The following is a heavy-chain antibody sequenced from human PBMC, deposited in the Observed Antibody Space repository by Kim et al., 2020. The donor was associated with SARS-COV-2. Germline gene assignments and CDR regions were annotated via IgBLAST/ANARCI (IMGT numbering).Heavy chain of an antibody. CDR1: GFTFSSYS. CDR2: ISSSSSYI. D-gene: IGHD1-26*01. Sequence: GGSLRLSCAASGFTFSSYSMNWVRQAPGKGLEWVSSISSSSSYIYYADSVKGRITISRDNAKNSLYLQMNSLRAEDTAVYYCARELWELLFGPYYYGMDVWGQGTTVTVSS. V-gene: IGHV3-21*01. CDR3: ARELWELLFGPYYYGMDV. J-gene: IGHJ6*02.